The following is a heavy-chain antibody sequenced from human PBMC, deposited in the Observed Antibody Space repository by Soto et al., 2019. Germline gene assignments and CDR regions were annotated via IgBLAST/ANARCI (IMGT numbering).Heavy chain of an antibody. J-gene: IGHJ4*02. V-gene: IGHV4-59*01. D-gene: IGHD1-26*01. CDR1: GGSISSYY. CDR2: IYYSGST. CDR3: AGLVGAPEYYFDY. Sequence: SETLSLTCTVSGGSISSYYWSWIRQPPGKGLEWIGYIYYSGSTNYNPSLKSRVTISVDTSKNQFSLKLSSVTAADTAVYYCAGLVGAPEYYFDYWGQGTLVTVSS.